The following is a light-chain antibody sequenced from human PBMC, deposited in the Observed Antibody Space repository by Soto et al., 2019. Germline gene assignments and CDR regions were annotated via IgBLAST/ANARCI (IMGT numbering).Light chain of an antibody. V-gene: IGKV1-33*01. CDR3: QQYENLPT. CDR1: QNINKY. J-gene: IGKJ5*01. CDR2: DAS. Sequence: IQMTQSPSSLSASVLDIFTITCQASQNINKYLNWYQQKPGRAPKLLIYDASNLEAGVPSRFRGSGSGTDFTFTISRLQPEDIATYYCQQYENLPTFGQGTRLEIK.